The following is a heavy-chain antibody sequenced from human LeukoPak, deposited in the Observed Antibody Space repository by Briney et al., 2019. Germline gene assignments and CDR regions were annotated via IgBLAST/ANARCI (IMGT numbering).Heavy chain of an antibody. CDR1: GFTFSGSA. Sequence: GGSLRLSCAASGFTFSGSAMHWVRQASGKGLEWVGRIRSKANSYATAYAASVKGRFTISRDDSKNTAYLQMNSLRAEDTAVYYCAKKWSGDYDSSGVNDAFDIWGQGTMVTVSS. J-gene: IGHJ3*02. V-gene: IGHV3-73*01. CDR2: IRSKANSYAT. CDR3: AKKWSGDYDSSGVNDAFDI. D-gene: IGHD3-22*01.